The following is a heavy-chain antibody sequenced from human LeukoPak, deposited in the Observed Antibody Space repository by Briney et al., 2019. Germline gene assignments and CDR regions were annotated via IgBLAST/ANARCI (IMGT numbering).Heavy chain of an antibody. CDR2: INTDGFST. D-gene: IGHD4-17*01. Sequence: GGSLRLSCAASGFISSSYWTHWVRQPPGKGLVYIACINTDGFSTSYADSVKGRFTIYRDNAKNTLYLQMNSLRAEDTAVYYCARSRTYGDYGRGLDYWGQGTLVTVSS. V-gene: IGHV3-74*01. J-gene: IGHJ4*02. CDR3: ARSRTYGDYGRGLDY. CDR1: GFISSSYW.